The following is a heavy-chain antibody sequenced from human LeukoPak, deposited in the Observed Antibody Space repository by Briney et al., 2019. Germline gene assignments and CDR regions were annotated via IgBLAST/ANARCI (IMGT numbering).Heavy chain of an antibody. CDR1: RFTFTSYD. CDR2: MNPNSGNT. V-gene: IGHV1-8*01. J-gene: IGHJ4*02. D-gene: IGHD3-9*01. CDR3: ARGGAYYDILTGYYMPREIDY. Sequence: ASVKGCCNASRFTFTSYDITWVGQATGQGLEWMGWMNPNSGNTGYAEKCQGTVTMTRNTSISTAYMELSSLRSEDTAVYYCARGGAYYDILTGYYMPREIDYWGQGTLVTVSS.